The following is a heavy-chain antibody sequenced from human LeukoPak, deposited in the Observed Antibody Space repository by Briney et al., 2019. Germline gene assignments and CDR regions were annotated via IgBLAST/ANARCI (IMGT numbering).Heavy chain of an antibody. CDR1: GGTFSSYA. Sequence: ASVKVSCKASGGTFSSYAISWVRQAPGQGLEWMGWISAYNGNTNYAQKLQGRVTMTTDTSTSTAYMELRSLRSDDTAVYYCARDQRFSSGSDFDYWGQGTLVTVSS. J-gene: IGHJ4*02. V-gene: IGHV1-18*01. CDR2: ISAYNGNT. CDR3: ARDQRFSSGSDFDY. D-gene: IGHD6-19*01.